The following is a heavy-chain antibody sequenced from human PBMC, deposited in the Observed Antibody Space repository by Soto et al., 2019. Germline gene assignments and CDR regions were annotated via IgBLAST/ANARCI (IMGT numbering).Heavy chain of an antibody. Sequence: PGGSLRLSCAASGFTFSSYGMHWVRQAPGKGLEWVAVISYDGSNKYYADSVKGRFTISRDNSKNTLYLQMNSLRAEDTAVYYCAGSDMNWNDLLFDYWGQGTLVTVSS. V-gene: IGHV3-30*03. CDR3: AGSDMNWNDLLFDY. J-gene: IGHJ4*02. D-gene: IGHD1-1*01. CDR2: ISYDGSNK. CDR1: GFTFSSYG.